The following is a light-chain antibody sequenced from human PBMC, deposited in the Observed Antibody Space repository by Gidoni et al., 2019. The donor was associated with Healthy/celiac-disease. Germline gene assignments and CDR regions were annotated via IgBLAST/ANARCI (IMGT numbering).Light chain of an antibody. CDR1: SSDVGGYNY. V-gene: IGLV2-14*01. Sequence: QSALTQPASVSGSPGQSITISCTGTSSDVGGYNYVSWYQQQPGKAPKLMIYEVSNRPSGVSNRFSGSKAGKTGFLTNLGLQAEDEADYYCSSYTSSSTLVFGGGTKLTVL. CDR3: SSYTSSSTLV. J-gene: IGLJ2*01. CDR2: EVS.